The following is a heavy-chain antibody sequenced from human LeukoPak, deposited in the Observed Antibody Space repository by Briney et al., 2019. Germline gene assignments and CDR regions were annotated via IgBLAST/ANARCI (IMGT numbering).Heavy chain of an antibody. CDR3: ARSALKYYSSGSYF. Sequence: GTSVKDSCKASGYSFDNYGFSWMRQAPGQGLEWMGWISTKNDKTNYAPKFQDRVTMTTDTSTSTAYMELRNLRSDDTAVYYCARSALKYYSSGSYFWGQGTLVTVSS. D-gene: IGHD3-10*01. V-gene: IGHV1-18*04. CDR2: ISTKNDKT. CDR1: GYSFDNYG. J-gene: IGHJ4*02.